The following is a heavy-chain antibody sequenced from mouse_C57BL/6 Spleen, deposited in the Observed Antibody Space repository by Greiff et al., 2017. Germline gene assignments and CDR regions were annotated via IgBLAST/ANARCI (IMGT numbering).Heavy chain of an antibody. D-gene: IGHD1-1*01. CDR1: GFSLSTFGMG. CDR3: ARMGYYGSSPAAMDY. J-gene: IGHJ4*01. Sequence: QVTLKVSGPGLLQPSQTLSLTCSFSGFSLSTFGMGVGWIRPPSGKGLEWLAHIWWDDDKYYNPALKSRLTIAKDTSKNQVLLKIANVDTADTASDYCARMGYYGSSPAAMDYWGQGTSVTVSS. V-gene: IGHV8-8*01. CDR2: IWWDDDK.